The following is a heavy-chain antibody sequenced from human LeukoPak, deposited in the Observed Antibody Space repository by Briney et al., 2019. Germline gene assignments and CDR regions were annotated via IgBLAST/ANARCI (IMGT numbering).Heavy chain of an antibody. D-gene: IGHD3-16*01. CDR3: ARDRGGGAEYAFDI. V-gene: IGHV6-1*01. CDR1: GDSVSSNTAA. Sequence: SQTLSLTCAISGDSVSSNTAAWTWIRQSPSRGLEWLGRTYYRSKWYNDYAVSVKSRITIRPDTSKNQFSLKLSSVTAADTAVYYCARDRGGGAEYAFDIWGQGTMVTVSS. CDR2: TYYRSKWYN. J-gene: IGHJ3*02.